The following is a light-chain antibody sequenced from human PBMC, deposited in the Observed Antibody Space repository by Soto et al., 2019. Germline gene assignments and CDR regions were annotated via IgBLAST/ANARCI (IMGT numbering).Light chain of an antibody. CDR2: DAF. CDR1: QRISNY. CDR3: PQSYTTPPS. J-gene: IGKJ5*01. Sequence: DIQMTQSPSSLSASVGDRVTITCRASQRISNYLNWYQQKPGAAPTFVIYDAFSLQTGVPSRFSGSGSGTDFTLTISSLQPEDFATYYCPQSYTTPPSFGQGTRLEIK. V-gene: IGKV1-39*01.